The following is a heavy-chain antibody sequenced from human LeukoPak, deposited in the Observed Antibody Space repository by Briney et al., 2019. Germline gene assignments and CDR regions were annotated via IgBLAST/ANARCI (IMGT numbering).Heavy chain of an antibody. V-gene: IGHV3-7*01. D-gene: IGHD1-14*01. Sequence: PGGSLLLSCAASGLNFSSHWMSWVRQAPGKGLERVATIKQDGIEKYYVDSVKGRFTISRDNAKNSLYLQMNSLRAEDTAVYYCARTRTGRYYYYYYGMDVWGQGTTVTVSS. CDR3: ARTRTGRYYYYYYGMDV. CDR1: GLNFSSHW. CDR2: IKQDGIEK. J-gene: IGHJ6*02.